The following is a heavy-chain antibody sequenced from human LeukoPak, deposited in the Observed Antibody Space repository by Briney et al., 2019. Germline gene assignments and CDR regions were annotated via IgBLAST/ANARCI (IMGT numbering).Heavy chain of an antibody. CDR1: GFTFSSYA. J-gene: IGHJ6*02. D-gene: IGHD4-17*01. CDR2: ISYDGSNK. CDR3: ARDLDYGDFPGMDV. V-gene: IGHV3-30-3*01. Sequence: GGSLRLSCAAPGFTFSSYAMHWVRQAPGKGLEWVAVISYDGSNKYYADSVKGRFTISRDNSKNTLYLQMNSLRAEDTAVYYCARDLDYGDFPGMDVWGQGITVTVSS.